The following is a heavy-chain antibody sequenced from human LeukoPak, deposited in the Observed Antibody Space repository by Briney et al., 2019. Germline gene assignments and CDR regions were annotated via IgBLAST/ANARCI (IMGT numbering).Heavy chain of an antibody. CDR1: GFTFSSYG. Sequence: GGSLRLSCAASGFTFSSYGMSWVRQAPGKGLEWVSAISGSGGSTYYADSVKGRFTISRDNSKNTLYLQMNSLRAEDTAVYYCAASPIAPGFDYWGQGTLVTVSS. V-gene: IGHV3-23*01. D-gene: IGHD6-25*01. J-gene: IGHJ4*02. CDR2: ISGSGGST. CDR3: AASPIAPGFDY.